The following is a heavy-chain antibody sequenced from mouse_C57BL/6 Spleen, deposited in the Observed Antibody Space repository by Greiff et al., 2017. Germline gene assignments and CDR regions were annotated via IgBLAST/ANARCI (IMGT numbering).Heavy chain of an antibody. D-gene: IGHD1-1*02. Sequence: QVQLQQSGPELVKPGASVKISCKASGYAFSSSWMNWVKQRPGKGLEWIGRIYPGDGDTNYNGKFKGKATLTADKSSSTAYMQLSSLTSEDSAVYFCANIWKDYAMDYWGQGTSVTVAS. J-gene: IGHJ4*01. V-gene: IGHV1-82*01. CDR2: IYPGDGDT. CDR1: GYAFSSSW. CDR3: ANIWKDYAMDY.